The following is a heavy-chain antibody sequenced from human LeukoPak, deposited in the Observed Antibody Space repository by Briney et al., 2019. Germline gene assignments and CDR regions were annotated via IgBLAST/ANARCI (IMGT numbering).Heavy chain of an antibody. V-gene: IGHV4-34*01. CDR1: GGSFSGYY. CDR3: ARVGYDFWSGYCWFDP. J-gene: IGHJ5*02. Sequence: SETLSLTCAVYGGSFSGYYWSWIRQPPGKGLEWIGEINHSGSTNYNPSLKSRVTISVDTSKNQFSLKLSSVTAADTAVYYCARVGYDFWSGYCWFDPWGQGTLVTVSS. D-gene: IGHD3-3*01. CDR2: INHSGST.